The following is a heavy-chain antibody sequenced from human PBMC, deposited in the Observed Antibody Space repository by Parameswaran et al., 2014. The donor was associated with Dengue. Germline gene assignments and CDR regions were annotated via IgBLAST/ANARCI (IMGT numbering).Heavy chain of an antibody. J-gene: IGHJ6*02. CDR3: ARIRGHYDYVWGSYRQTYYYYGMDV. Sequence: WIRQPPGKALGWLALIDWDDDKYYSTSLKTRLTISKDTSKNQVVLTMTNMGPADTATYYCARIRGHYDYVWGSYRQTYYYYGMDVWGQGTTVTVSS. D-gene: IGHD3-16*02. V-gene: IGHV2-70*01. CDR2: IDWDDDK.